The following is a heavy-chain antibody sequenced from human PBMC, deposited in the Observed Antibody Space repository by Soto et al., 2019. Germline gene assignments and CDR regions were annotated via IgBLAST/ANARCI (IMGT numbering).Heavy chain of an antibody. Sequence: EVQLLESGGGLVQPGGSLRLSCAASGFTFSSYAMSWVRQAPGKGLEWVSAISGSGGSTYYADSVKGRFTISRDNSKNTLYLQMNSLRAEDTAVYYCAKINTAGLRYFDWLAFDYWGQGTLVTVSS. CDR3: AKINTAGLRYFDWLAFDY. CDR1: GFTFSSYA. CDR2: ISGSGGST. D-gene: IGHD3-9*01. V-gene: IGHV3-23*01. J-gene: IGHJ4*02.